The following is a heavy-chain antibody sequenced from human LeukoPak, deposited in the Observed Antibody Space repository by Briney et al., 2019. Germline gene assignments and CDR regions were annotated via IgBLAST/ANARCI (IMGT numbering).Heavy chain of an antibody. Sequence: GGSLRLSCAASGFTFSSSGMHWVRQAPGKGLEWVAVISYDGSNKYYADSVKGRFTISRDNSKNTLYLQMNSLRAEDTAVYYCARARLAYCGGDCPYDDYWGRGTLVTVSS. J-gene: IGHJ4*02. CDR3: ARARLAYCGGDCPYDDY. CDR2: ISYDGSNK. V-gene: IGHV3-33*05. CDR1: GFTFSSSG. D-gene: IGHD2-21*02.